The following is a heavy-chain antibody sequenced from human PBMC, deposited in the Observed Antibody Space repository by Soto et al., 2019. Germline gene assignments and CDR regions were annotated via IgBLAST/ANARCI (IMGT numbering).Heavy chain of an antibody. D-gene: IGHD6-13*01. J-gene: IGHJ6*02. V-gene: IGHV1-18*01. Sequence: QVQLVQSGAEVKKPGASVKVSCKASGYTFTSYGISWVRQAPGQGLEWMGWISAYTGNTNYAQKLQGRVTMTTDTSTSTAYMELRSLRSDDTAVYYCARDWAGSSWYGEYGMDVWGQGTTVTVSS. CDR1: GYTFTSYG. CDR2: ISAYTGNT. CDR3: ARDWAGSSWYGEYGMDV.